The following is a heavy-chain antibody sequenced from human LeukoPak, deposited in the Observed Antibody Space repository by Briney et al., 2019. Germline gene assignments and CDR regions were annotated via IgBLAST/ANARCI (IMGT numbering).Heavy chain of an antibody. V-gene: IGHV3-30*02. J-gene: IGHJ6*03. CDR2: IHYDGSNK. CDR3: AKDRNSKSYFYMDV. D-gene: IGHD4-23*01. CDR1: GFIFSTYG. Sequence: GGSLRLSCAASGFIFSTYGVHWVRQAPGEGLEWVAFIHYDGSNKYYADSVKGRFTISRDNSKNTLYLQMNSLRAEDTAVYYCAKDRNSKSYFYMDVWGKGTTVTVSS.